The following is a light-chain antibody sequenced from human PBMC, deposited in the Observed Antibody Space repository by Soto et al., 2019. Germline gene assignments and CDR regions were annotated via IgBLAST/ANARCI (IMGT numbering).Light chain of an antibody. J-gene: IGLJ1*01. V-gene: IGLV1-40*01. CDR1: SSNIGAGYE. CDR3: QSYDSSLSGYV. Sequence: QSVLTQPPSVSEAPGQRVTISCTGSSSNIGAGYESHWYQQVPGTAPKLFIYENNNRPSGVPDRFSGSQSGTSASLAITGRQAEDEAEYYCQSYDSSLSGYVFGTGTKLTVL. CDR2: ENN.